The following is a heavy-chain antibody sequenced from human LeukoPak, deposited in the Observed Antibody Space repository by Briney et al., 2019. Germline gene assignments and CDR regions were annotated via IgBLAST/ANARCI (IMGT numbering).Heavy chain of an antibody. V-gene: IGHV1-18*01. CDR2: IGTYDGHT. CDR3: ARESNGWHYFDY. CDR1: GGTFSSYA. D-gene: IGHD6-19*01. Sequence: GSSVKVSCKASGGTFSSYAISWVRQAPGQGLEWLGWIGTYDGHTSYARKVQGRVTMTTDTSATTAYMELRSLRSDDTAVYYCARESNGWHYFDYWGQGTLVTVSS. J-gene: IGHJ4*02.